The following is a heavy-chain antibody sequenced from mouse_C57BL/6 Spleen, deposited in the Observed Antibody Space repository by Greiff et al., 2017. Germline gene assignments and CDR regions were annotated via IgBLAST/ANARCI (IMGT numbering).Heavy chain of an antibody. V-gene: IGHV5-6*01. CDR1: GFTFSSYG. Sequence: VQLKQSGGDLVKPGGSLKLSCAASGFTFSSYGMSWVRQTPDKRLEWVATISSGGSYTYYPDSVKGRFTISRDNAKNTLYLQMSSLKSEDTAMYYCARHGTGTLDYWGQGTTLTVSS. J-gene: IGHJ2*01. CDR3: ARHGTGTLDY. D-gene: IGHD4-1*01. CDR2: ISSGGSYT.